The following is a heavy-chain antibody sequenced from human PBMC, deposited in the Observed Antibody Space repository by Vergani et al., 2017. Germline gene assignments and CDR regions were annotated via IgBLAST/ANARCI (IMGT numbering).Heavy chain of an antibody. D-gene: IGHD3-9*01. J-gene: IGHJ4*02. CDR2: ISGSGGST. CDR3: AKDHYDILTGYFHFNY. Sequence: EVQLLESGGGSAQPGESLRLFCAVSGFTFSSYAMSWVRQAPGKGLEWVSAISGSGGSTYYADSVKGRFTISRDNSKNTLFLQMNSLRAEDTAVYYCAKDHYDILTGYFHFNYWGQGTLITVSS. V-gene: IGHV3-23*01. CDR1: GFTFSSYA.